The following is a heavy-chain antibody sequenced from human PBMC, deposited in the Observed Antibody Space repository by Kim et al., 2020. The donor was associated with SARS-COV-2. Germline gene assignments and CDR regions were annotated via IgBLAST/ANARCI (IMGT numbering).Heavy chain of an antibody. J-gene: IGHJ4*02. V-gene: IGHV3-7*03. CDR2: K. Sequence: KYYVDSVKGRFTISRDNAKNSLYLRMSSRRAEDTAVYYCATSSGSPGNYWGQGTLVTVSS. D-gene: IGHD3-22*01. CDR3: ATSSGSPGNY.